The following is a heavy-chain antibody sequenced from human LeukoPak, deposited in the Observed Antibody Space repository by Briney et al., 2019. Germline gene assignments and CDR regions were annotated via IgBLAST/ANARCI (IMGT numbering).Heavy chain of an antibody. Sequence: PGRSLRLSCAASGFTFSSYVMHWVRQAPGKGLEWVAVISYDGFNPYYADSVKGRFTISRDNSKNTLWLQMNSLRAEDTAVYYCAKVKEMYSSGSYYFDYWGQGTLVTVSS. J-gene: IGHJ4*02. D-gene: IGHD6-19*01. CDR3: AKVKEMYSSGSYYFDY. V-gene: IGHV3-30*18. CDR2: ISYDGFNP. CDR1: GFTFSSYV.